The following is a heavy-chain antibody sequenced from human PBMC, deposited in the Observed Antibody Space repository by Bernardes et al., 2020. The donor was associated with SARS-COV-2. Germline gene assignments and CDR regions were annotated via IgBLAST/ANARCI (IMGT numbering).Heavy chain of an antibody. CDR2: ISRSGGTT. Sequence: GGSLRLSCATSGFTFSNCAMTWVRQAPGKGLEWVSSISRSGGTTFSSDSVRGRFTISRDNSERTLYLQMISLRAEDTAVYYCATWPSCGDSQAGNVRGQGTLVSVSS. CDR1: GFTFSNCA. CDR3: ATWPSCGDSQAGNV. J-gene: IGHJ4*02. V-gene: IGHV3-23*01. D-gene: IGHD3-22*01.